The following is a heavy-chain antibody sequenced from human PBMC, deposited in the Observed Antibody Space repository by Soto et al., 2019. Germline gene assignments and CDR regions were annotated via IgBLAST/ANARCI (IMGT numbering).Heavy chain of an antibody. J-gene: IGHJ4*02. D-gene: IGHD1-26*01. Sequence: QVQLVESGGGVVQPGRSLRLSCVASGFTFSSYGMHWVRQAPGKGLEWVAIISYDGSNTYYADSVKGRFTISRDNSKNTLYQQKNSLRAEDTSVYYCAKEGGLSGSYYISSSYYFDYWGQGTLVTVSS. V-gene: IGHV3-30*18. CDR2: ISYDGSNT. CDR1: GFTFSSYG. CDR3: AKEGGLSGSYYISSSYYFDY.